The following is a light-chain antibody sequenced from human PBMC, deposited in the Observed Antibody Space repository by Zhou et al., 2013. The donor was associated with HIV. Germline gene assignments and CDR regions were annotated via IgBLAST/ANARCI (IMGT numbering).Light chain of an antibody. CDR2: SAS. Sequence: EIVMTQSPATLSLSPGERATLSCRASQSVGSSYFSWFQQKPGQAPKLLIYSASNRATGISDRFTGSGSGTDFTFTISRLEPEDFAVYHCQYYGSSPSITFGQGTRLEI. V-gene: IGKV3-20*01. CDR3: QYYGSSPSIT. CDR1: QSVGSSY. J-gene: IGKJ5*01.